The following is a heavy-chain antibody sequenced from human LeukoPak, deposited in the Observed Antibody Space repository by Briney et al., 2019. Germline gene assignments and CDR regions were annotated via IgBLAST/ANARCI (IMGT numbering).Heavy chain of an antibody. CDR2: LSYDGSNK. D-gene: IGHD3-22*01. J-gene: IGHJ4*02. Sequence: GGPLRPSCAASGFTFSSYAMHGVRQAPAKGLEGVPVLSYDGSNKYYADSVKGRFTISRDNSKNTLYLQMNSLRAEDTAVYYCARDPSSGYYYYFDYWGQGTLVTVSS. CDR1: GFTFSSYA. V-gene: IGHV3-30-3*01. CDR3: ARDPSSGYYYYFDY.